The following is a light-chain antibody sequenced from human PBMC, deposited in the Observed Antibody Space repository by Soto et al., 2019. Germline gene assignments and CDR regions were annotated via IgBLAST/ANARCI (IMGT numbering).Light chain of an antibody. V-gene: IGKV3-20*01. Sequence: EILLTQSPGTLSLSPGERATLSCRASQSLSSSFAWYQQKPGQAPRLLIYGASSRAAGVPDRFSGSGSGTYFTLTISRLEPEDFAVYYCQQYGSSPTFGGGTKVEIK. J-gene: IGKJ4*01. CDR2: GAS. CDR3: QQYGSSPT. CDR1: QSLSSS.